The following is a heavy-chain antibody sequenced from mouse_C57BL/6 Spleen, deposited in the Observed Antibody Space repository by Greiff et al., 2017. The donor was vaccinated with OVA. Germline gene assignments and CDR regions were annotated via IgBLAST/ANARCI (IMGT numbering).Heavy chain of an antibody. CDR3: AMGDELGRPVDD. J-gene: IGHJ2*01. V-gene: IGHV1-82*01. CDR2: IYPGDGDT. CDR1: GFDISGSW. Sequence: QVQLQQSGPELVKPGASVKFSCTASGFDISGSWMNWVKQRPGKGLEWIGRIYPGDGDTKYAGKFKGKATMTADKSSSTAYMQLSSLTSEDSAVYFWAMGDELGRPVDDGGQGTTLTVSS. D-gene: IGHD4-1*01.